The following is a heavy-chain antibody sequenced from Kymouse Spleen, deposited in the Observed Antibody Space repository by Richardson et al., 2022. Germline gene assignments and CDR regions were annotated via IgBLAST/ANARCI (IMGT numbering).Heavy chain of an antibody. CDR1: GFTFSNAW. V-gene: IGHV3-15*01. Sequence: EVQLVESGGGLVKPGGSLRLSCAASGFTFSNAWMSWVRQAPGKGLEWVGRIKSKTDGGTTDYAAPVKGRFTISRDDSKNTLYLQMNSLKTEDTAVYYCTTDSSIAARPGWYGMDVWGQGTTVTVSS. CDR2: IKSKTDGGTT. D-gene: IGHD6-6*01. CDR3: TTDSSIAARPGWYGMDV. J-gene: IGHJ6*02.